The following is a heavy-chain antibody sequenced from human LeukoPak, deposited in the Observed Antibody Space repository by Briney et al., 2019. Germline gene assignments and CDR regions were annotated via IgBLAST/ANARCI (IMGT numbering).Heavy chain of an antibody. D-gene: IGHD6-19*01. CDR2: IYYSGST. V-gene: IGHV4-59*01. CDR3: ARAHRGAVAGQFDY. J-gene: IGHJ4*02. CDR1: GGPISSYY. Sequence: SETLSLTCTVSGGPISSYYWSWIRQPPGKGLERIGYIYYSGSTNYNPSLKSRVTISVDTSKNQFSLKLSSVTAADTAVYYCARAHRGAVAGQFDYWGQGTLVTVSS.